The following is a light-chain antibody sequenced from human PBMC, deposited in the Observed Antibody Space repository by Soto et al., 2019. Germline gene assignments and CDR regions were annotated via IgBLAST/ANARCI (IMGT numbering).Light chain of an antibody. Sequence: QSVLTQPPSASGTPGQRVTISCSGSSSNIGSNYVYWYQQLPGTAPKLHIYRNNQRPSGVPDRFSGSKSGTSASLAISGLRSEDEADYYCAAWDDSLRGVFGGGTKLTVL. CDR1: SSNIGSNY. CDR3: AAWDDSLRGV. J-gene: IGLJ2*01. V-gene: IGLV1-47*01. CDR2: RNN.